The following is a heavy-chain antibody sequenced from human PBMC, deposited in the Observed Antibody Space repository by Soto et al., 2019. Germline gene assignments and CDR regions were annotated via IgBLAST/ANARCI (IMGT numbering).Heavy chain of an antibody. CDR2: ISGYNGNT. V-gene: IGHV1-18*01. CDR1: GYTFTSYG. Sequence: QVQLVQSGAEVKTPGASVKVACKASGYTFTSYGVSWVRQAPGQGLEWMGWISGYNGNTNYAQKFQDRVAMTTDTSTNTAYMELRSVRSDDTAVYYCARDLVVQTTTDGVDFWGHGTLVTVSS. CDR3: ARDLVVQTTTDGVDF. J-gene: IGHJ4*01. D-gene: IGHD2-2*01.